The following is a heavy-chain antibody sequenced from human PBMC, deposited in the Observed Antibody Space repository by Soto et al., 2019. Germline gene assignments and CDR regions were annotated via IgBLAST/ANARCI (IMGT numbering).Heavy chain of an antibody. D-gene: IGHD3-3*01. Sequence: GGSLRLSCAASGFTFSSLGMSWVRQAPGKGLEWVSGISDGGSNTYYADSVKGRFTISRDDSKNTVCLQMSSLRAEDTALYYWGTEKLGFQNGGRGPLVPVP. CDR3: GTEKLGFQN. J-gene: IGHJ2*01. CDR1: GFTFSSLG. CDR2: ISDGGSNT. V-gene: IGHV3-23*01.